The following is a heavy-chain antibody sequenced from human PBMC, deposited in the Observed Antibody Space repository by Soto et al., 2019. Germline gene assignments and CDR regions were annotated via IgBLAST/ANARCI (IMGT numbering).Heavy chain of an antibody. V-gene: IGHV3-23*01. CDR2: IMSNGEGT. Sequence: GGSLRLSCAASGFAFNIYAMSWVRQAPGKGLEWVATIMSNGEGTYYPDSMKGRFTISRDNSKNMVYLQMNSLRAEDTAIYYCAKDGTYRLRVTEKVDYWGQGTLVTVSS. CDR1: GFAFNIYA. D-gene: IGHD4-17*01. J-gene: IGHJ4*02. CDR3: AKDGTYRLRVTEKVDY.